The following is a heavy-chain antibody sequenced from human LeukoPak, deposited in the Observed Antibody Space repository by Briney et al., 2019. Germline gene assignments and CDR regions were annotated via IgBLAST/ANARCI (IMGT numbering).Heavy chain of an antibody. D-gene: IGHD4-17*01. J-gene: IGHJ4*02. CDR2: INPNSGGT. V-gene: IGHV1-2*02. Sequence: ASVKVSCKASGYTFTGDYMHWVRQAPGQGLEWMGWINPNSGGTNYAQKFQGRVTMTRDTSISTAYMELTRLRPDDTAVYYCAREEADYGDYNLAYWGQGTLVTVSS. CDR3: AREEADYGDYNLAY. CDR1: GYTFTGDY.